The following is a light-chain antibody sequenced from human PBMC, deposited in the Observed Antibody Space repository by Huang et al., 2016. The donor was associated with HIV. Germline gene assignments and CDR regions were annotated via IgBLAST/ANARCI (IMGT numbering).Light chain of an antibody. CDR1: HYVGTY. Sequence: EVVLTQSPVILSLSPGERATLSCRASHYVGTYLAWYQQKPGQAPRLLIYDASNRATVIPARFAGSGSATDFTLTISSVEPEDFAVYYCHQRDNLPPITFGQGTRLEIK. V-gene: IGKV3-11*01. CDR3: HQRDNLPPIT. J-gene: IGKJ5*01. CDR2: DAS.